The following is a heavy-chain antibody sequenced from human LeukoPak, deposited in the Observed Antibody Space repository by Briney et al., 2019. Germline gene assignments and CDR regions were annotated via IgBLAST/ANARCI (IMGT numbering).Heavy chain of an antibody. CDR1: GYSFTSYW. Sequence: GESLKISCKGSGYSFTSYWIGWVRQMPGKGLEWMRIIYPGDSDTRYSPSFQGQVTISADKSISTAYLQWSSLKASDTAMYYCARHRRIAAAGTTSDLDYWGQGTLVTVSS. CDR3: ARHRRIAAAGTTSDLDY. J-gene: IGHJ4*02. D-gene: IGHD6-13*01. CDR2: IYPGDSDT. V-gene: IGHV5-51*01.